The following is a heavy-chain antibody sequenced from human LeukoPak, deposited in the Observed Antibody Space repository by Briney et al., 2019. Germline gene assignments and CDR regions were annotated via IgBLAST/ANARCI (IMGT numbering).Heavy chain of an antibody. CDR1: GFTFSSYE. CDR3: ARSLRQYYYDSSGYYGNFDY. CDR2: NSGSGYTI. J-gene: IGHJ4*02. Sequence: GGSLRLSCAASGFTFSSYEMNWVRQAPGKGLEWVSYNSGSGYTIYYADSVKGRFTISRDNAKNSMYVKMKRLRGEDTAVYYCARSLRQYYYDSSGYYGNFDYWGQGTLVTVSS. V-gene: IGHV3-48*03. D-gene: IGHD3-22*01.